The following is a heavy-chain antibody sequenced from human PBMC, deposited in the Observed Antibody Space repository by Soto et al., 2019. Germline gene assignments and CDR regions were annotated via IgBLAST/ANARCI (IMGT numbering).Heavy chain of an antibody. Sequence: ASVKVSCKASGYTFTSYYMHWVRQAPGQGLELMGIINPSGGSTSYAKKFQGRVTMTRDTSTSTVYMELSSLRSEDSAVYFCARAYSSGRTDHFDYWVQGTLVTVSS. D-gene: IGHD6-19*01. CDR3: ARAYSSGRTDHFDY. V-gene: IGHV1-46*01. J-gene: IGHJ4*02. CDR2: INPSGGST. CDR1: GYTFTSYY.